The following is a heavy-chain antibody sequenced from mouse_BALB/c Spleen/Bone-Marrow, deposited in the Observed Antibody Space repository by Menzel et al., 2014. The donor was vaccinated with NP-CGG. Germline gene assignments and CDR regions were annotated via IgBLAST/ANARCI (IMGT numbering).Heavy chain of an antibody. Sequence: VQLKESGGGLVQPGGSLRLSCATSGFTFSDFYMDWVRQPPGKRLEWIATSRNRRNDYTTEYSASVKGRFIVSRDTSQSILYLQVNALRAEDNAIYYCARDAGRGNFDYWGQGTTLTVSS. D-gene: IGHD4-1*01. CDR1: GFTFSDFY. V-gene: IGHV7-1*02. CDR2: SRNRRNDYTT. CDR3: ARDAGRGNFDY. J-gene: IGHJ2*01.